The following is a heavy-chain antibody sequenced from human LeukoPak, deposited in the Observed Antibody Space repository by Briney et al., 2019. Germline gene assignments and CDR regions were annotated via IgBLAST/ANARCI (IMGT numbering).Heavy chain of an antibody. J-gene: IGHJ4*02. CDR3: ARGPYYDILTGSESYFDY. Sequence: SETLSLTCTVSGGSISSYYWSWIRQPPGKGLEWIGYIYYSGSTNYNPSLKSRVTISVGTSKNQFSLKLSSVTAADTAVYYCARGPYYDILTGSESYFDYWGQGTLVTVSS. V-gene: IGHV4-59*12. CDR2: IYYSGST. D-gene: IGHD3-9*01. CDR1: GGSISSYY.